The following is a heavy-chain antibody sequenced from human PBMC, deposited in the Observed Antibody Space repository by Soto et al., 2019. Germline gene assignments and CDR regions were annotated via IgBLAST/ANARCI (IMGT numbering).Heavy chain of an antibody. CDR3: ARSLTFGRGGNSDY. D-gene: IGHD2-21*02. V-gene: IGHV4-38-2*02. J-gene: IGHJ4*02. Sequence: PSETLSLTCTVSGFSITSGYYWGWIRQPPGKGLEWIGSIYHTGSTYYNPSLKSRLTMSLDTSKNQFSLKLSSVSAADTAVYYCARSLTFGRGGNSDYWGQGTLVTVSS. CDR2: IYHTGST. CDR1: GFSITSGYY.